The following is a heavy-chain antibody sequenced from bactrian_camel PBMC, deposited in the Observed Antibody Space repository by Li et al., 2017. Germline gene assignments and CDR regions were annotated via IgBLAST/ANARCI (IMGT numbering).Heavy chain of an antibody. D-gene: IGHD5*01. CDR3: AATTDCYPSPEYNY. V-gene: IGHV3S53*01. CDR2: IDTQDIP. CDR1: GYTYSNYC. Sequence: HVQLVESGGGSVQAGGSLRLTCAASGYTYSNYCMGWFRQAPGKEREEVATIDTQDIPSYTDSVKGRFTISKDNANNTLWLQMNNLKPEDTAMYYCAATTDCYPSPEYNYWGQGTQVTVSS. J-gene: IGHJ4*01.